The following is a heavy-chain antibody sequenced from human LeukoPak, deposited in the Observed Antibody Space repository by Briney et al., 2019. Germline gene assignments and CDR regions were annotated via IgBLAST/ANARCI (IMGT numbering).Heavy chain of an antibody. CDR1: GFTFSSYG. J-gene: IGHJ4*02. CDR3: AKGGPTVTRALDY. D-gene: IGHD4-17*01. V-gene: IGHV3-30*18. Sequence: GGSLRLSCAASGFTFSSYGMHWVRQAPGKGLEWVAVISYDGSNKYYADSVKGRFTISRDNSKNTLYLQMNSLRAEDTAVYYCAKGGPTVTRALDYWGQGTLVTVSS. CDR2: ISYDGSNK.